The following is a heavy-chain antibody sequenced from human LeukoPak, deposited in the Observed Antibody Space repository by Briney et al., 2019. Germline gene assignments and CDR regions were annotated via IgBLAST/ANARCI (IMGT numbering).Heavy chain of an antibody. V-gene: IGHV4-39*07. CDR3: ARESYYDSSGYSHDAFDI. CDR1: GGSISSSSYY. J-gene: IGHJ3*02. CDR2: IYYSGNT. Sequence: SETLSLTCTVSGGSISSSSYYWAWIRQPPGKGLEWIGSIYYSGNTYYKSSLKSRVIIAVDTSKNQFSLKLNSVTAADTAVYYCARESYYDSSGYSHDAFDIWGQGTMVTVSS. D-gene: IGHD3-22*01.